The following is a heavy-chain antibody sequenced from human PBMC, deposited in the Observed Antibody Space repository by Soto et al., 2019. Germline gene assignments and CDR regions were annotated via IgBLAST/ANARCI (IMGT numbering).Heavy chain of an antibody. J-gene: IGHJ4*02. CDR1: GFTFSSYA. V-gene: IGHV3-23*01. D-gene: IGHD3-9*01. CDR3: AKGYYDILTGYYRSGGSKPCFDY. CDR2: ISGSGGST. Sequence: GGSLRLSCAASGFTFSSYAMSWVRQAPGKGLEWVSAISGSGGSTYYADSVKGRFTISRDNSKNTLYLQMNSLRAEDTAVYYCAKGYYDILTGYYRSGGSKPCFDYWGQGTLVTVSS.